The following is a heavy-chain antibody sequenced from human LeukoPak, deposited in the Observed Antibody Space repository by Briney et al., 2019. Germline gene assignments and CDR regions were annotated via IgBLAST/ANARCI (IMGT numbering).Heavy chain of an antibody. V-gene: IGHV3-33*01. D-gene: IGHD6-13*01. CDR1: GFTFSSYG. Sequence: GGSLRLSCAASGFTFSSYGMHWVRQAPGKGLEWVAVIWYDGSNKYYADSVKGRFTISRDNSKNTLYLQMNSLRAEDTAVYYCSRDGEWNRGTGYSISWPGYGMDVWGKGTTVTASS. J-gene: IGHJ6*04. CDR2: IWYDGSNK. CDR3: SRDGEWNRGTGYSISWPGYGMDV.